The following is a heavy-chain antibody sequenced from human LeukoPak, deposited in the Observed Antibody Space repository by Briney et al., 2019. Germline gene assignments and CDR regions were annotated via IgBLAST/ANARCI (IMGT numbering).Heavy chain of an antibody. V-gene: IGHV4-34*01. CDR2: INHSGST. Sequence: SETLSLTCAVYGGSFGGYYWSWIRQPPGKGLEWIGEINHSGSTNYNPSLKSRVTISVDTSKNQFSLKLSFVTAADTAVYYCARGFYGSGSYYNWGQGTLVTVSS. J-gene: IGHJ4*02. D-gene: IGHD3-10*01. CDR3: ARGFYGSGSYYN. CDR1: GGSFGGYY.